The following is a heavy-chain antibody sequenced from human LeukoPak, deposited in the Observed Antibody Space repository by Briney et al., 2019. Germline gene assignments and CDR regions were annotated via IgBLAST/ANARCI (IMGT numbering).Heavy chain of an antibody. J-gene: IGHJ4*02. CDR2: VNLQGST. Sequence: AGPLSLTCDVSGGSITQTNYWTWLRQLPGKGLEWIGEVNLQGSTNYNPSLMGRVAISVDTSENHVSLQLTSVTAADTAVYYCAREGGPYRPLDYSGQGTLVTVS. CDR3: AREGGPYRPLDY. CDR1: GGSITQTNY. V-gene: IGHV4-4*02.